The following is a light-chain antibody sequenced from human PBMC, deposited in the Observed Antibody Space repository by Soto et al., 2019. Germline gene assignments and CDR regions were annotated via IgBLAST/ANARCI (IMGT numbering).Light chain of an antibody. CDR1: RSLVYSDGNTY. J-gene: IGKJ5*01. CDR2: KVS. Sequence: DVVMTQSPLSLPVTLGQPASISCRSSRSLVYSDGNTYFSWFQQRPGRSPRRLIYKVSNRDSGVPARFSGSGSGTDFALKISRVEAEDVGVYYCMQGTHWPITFGQGTRLEIK. V-gene: IGKV2-30*01. CDR3: MQGTHWPIT.